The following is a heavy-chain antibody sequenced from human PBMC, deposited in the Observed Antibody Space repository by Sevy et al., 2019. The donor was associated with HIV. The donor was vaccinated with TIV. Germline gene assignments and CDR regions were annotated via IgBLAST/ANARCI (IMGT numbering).Heavy chain of an antibody. J-gene: IGHJ4*02. CDR2: ISGSGGST. V-gene: IGHV3-23*01. Sequence: GGSLRLSCAASGFTFSSYAMSWVRQAPGKGLEWVSAISGSGGSTYYADSVKGRFTISRDNSKNTLYLQMNSLRAEDTAVYDCAKTYGSGSYFPDSSGYYYFDYWGQGTLVTVSS. D-gene: IGHD3-10*01. CDR3: AKTYGSGSYFPDSSGYYYFDY. CDR1: GFTFSSYA.